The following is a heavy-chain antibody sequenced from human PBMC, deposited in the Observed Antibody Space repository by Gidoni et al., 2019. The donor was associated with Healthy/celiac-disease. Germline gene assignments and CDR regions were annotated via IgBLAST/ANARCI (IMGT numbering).Heavy chain of an antibody. Sequence: QVQLVEAGGGGGERGRALRRAWADRGVTLGSCAMHWVRQAPGKGLEWVAVLSYDGSNKYYADSVKGRFTISRDNSKNTLYLQMNSLRAEDTAVYYCAREGNYVWGSYRYLDYWGQGTLVTVSS. J-gene: IGHJ4*02. D-gene: IGHD3-16*02. CDR3: AREGNYVWGSYRYLDY. CDR1: GVTLGSCA. CDR2: LSYDGSNK. V-gene: IGHV3-30-3*01.